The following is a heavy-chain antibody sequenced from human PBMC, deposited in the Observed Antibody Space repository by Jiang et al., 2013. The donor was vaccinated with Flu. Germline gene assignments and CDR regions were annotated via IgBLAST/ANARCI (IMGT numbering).Heavy chain of an antibody. D-gene: IGHD2-8*01. CDR2: INAYKDNT. J-gene: IGHJ4*02. CDR1: GYTVSRSP. Sequence: SVKISCKASGYTVSRSPMQWVRQAPGQGLEWMGWINAYKDNTKYSRKVQGRITITRDTSANTAYMELSSLTSEDTAVYFCGRDNGVLSCVDSWGQGTLVTVSS. V-gene: IGHV1-3*01. CDR3: GRDNGVLSCVDS.